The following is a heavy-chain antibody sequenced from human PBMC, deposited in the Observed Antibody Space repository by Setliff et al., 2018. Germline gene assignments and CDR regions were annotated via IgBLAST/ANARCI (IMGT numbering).Heavy chain of an antibody. D-gene: IGHD3-22*01. J-gene: IGHJ4*02. V-gene: IGHV3-30*02. CDR1: GFTFSSYG. CDR3: AKGLKSSGPDWYFDY. CDR2: IRADGSNK. Sequence: GGSLRLSCAASGFTFSSYGMHWVRQAPGKGLEWVAFIRADGSNKYYADSVKGRFTISRDNSKNTLYLQMNSLRAEDTAVYYCAKGLKSSGPDWYFDYWGPGTLVTVSS.